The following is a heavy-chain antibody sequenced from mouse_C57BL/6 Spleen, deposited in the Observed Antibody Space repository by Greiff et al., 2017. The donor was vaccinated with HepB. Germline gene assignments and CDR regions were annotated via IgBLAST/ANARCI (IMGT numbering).Heavy chain of an antibody. D-gene: IGHD4-1*01. V-gene: IGHV5-15*01. CDR2: ISNLAYSI. CDR1: GFTFSDYG. Sequence: EVKLVESGGGLVQPGGSLKLSCAASGFTFSDYGMAWVRQAPRKGPEWVAFISNLAYSIYYADTVTGRFTISRENDKNTLYLEMSSLRSEDTAMYYCARHNGTDAMDYWGQGTSVTVSS. J-gene: IGHJ4*01. CDR3: ARHNGTDAMDY.